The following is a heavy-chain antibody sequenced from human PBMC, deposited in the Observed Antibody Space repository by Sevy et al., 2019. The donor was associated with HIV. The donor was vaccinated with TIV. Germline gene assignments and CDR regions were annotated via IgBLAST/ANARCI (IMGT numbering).Heavy chain of an antibody. CDR2: ISYDGSNK. Sequence: GGSLRLSCAASGFTFSSYGMHWVRQAPGKGLERVAVISYDGSNKYYADSVKGRFTISRDNSKNTLYLQMNSLRAEDTAVYYCAKDGDYYDSSAYFDYWGQGTLVTVSS. J-gene: IGHJ4*02. CDR1: GFTFSSYG. V-gene: IGHV3-30*18. CDR3: AKDGDYYDSSAYFDY. D-gene: IGHD3-22*01.